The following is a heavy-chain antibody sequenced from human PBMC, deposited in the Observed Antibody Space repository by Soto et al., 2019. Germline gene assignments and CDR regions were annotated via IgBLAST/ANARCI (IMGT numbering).Heavy chain of an antibody. CDR2: INPNGGST. V-gene: IGHV1-46*01. D-gene: IGHD6-13*01. CDR1: GYIFINYY. J-gene: IGHJ4*02. CDR3: ARDLAAADY. Sequence: HVHLVQSGAEVKKPGASVKVSCKASGYIFINYYIHWVRQAPGQGLEWIGIINPNGGSTNYAQKCRVRVTMARDTSTSTVYIDLCSLRSDDTAVYYCARDLAAADYWCQGTLVTVSS.